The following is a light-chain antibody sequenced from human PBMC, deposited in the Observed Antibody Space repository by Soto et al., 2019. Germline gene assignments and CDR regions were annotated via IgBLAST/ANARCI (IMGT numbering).Light chain of an antibody. J-gene: IGLJ2*01. CDR3: CSYAGSSMFV. CDR2: DVT. Sequence: QSALTQPASVSGSPGQSITISCTGTSSDVGGYNYVSWYQQHPGKAPKLMIYDVTDRPSGVSNRFSGSKSGNTASLTISGLQAEDEADYYCCSYAGSSMFVFGGGTKVTVL. V-gene: IGLV2-14*01. CDR1: SSDVGGYNY.